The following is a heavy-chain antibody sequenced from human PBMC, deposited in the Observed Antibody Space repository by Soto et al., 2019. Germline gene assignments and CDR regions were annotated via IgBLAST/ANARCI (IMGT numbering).Heavy chain of an antibody. CDR3: ARESGGATATLDYHYFYMDV. J-gene: IGHJ6*03. D-gene: IGHD5-12*01. Sequence: QVQLVQSGAEVKKPGASVTVSCRSSGDTFTDYYMHWVRQAPGQGLEWMGWINPNSGVTKYAQKFQGWVTMTRDTSIRTVYMQLSRLRSDDTAVYYCARESGGATATLDYHYFYMDVWGTGTTVTVSS. CDR2: INPNSGVT. V-gene: IGHV1-2*04. CDR1: GDTFTDYY.